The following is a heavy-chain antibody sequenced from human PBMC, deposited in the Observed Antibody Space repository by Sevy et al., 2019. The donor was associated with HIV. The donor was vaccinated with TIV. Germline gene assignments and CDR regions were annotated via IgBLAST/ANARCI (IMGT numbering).Heavy chain of an antibody. CDR3: ARVGGDYVWGVYRV. Sequence: GGSLRLSCAASGFTFSSYAMHWVRQAPGKGLEWVAVISYDGGNKYYADSVKGRFTISRDNSKNTLYLQMNSLRAEDTAVYYCARVGGDYVWGVYRVWGQGTLVTVSS. V-gene: IGHV3-30-3*01. D-gene: IGHD3-16*02. J-gene: IGHJ4*02. CDR1: GFTFSSYA. CDR2: ISYDGGNK.